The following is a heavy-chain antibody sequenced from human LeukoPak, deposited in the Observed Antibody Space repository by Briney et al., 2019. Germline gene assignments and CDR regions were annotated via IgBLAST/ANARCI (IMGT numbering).Heavy chain of an antibody. J-gene: IGHJ4*02. CDR1: GYSISCDYY. CDR3: ARESGSVTSEVDFDY. CDR2: IHYSGST. Sequence: SETLSLTCTVSGYSISCDYYWSWIRQPPGKGLEWIGYIHYSGSTSYNPSLKSRVTISVDTSKNQFSLQLRFVTPADTAVYYCARESGSVTSEVDFDYWGQGTLVTVSS. V-gene: IGHV4-61*01. D-gene: IGHD4-17*01.